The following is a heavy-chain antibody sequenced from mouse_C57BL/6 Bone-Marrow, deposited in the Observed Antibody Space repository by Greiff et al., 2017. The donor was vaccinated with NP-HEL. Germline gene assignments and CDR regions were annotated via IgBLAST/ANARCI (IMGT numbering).Heavy chain of an antibody. D-gene: IGHD1-1*01. J-gene: IGHJ2*01. CDR1: GYTFTSYW. Sequence: QVQLQQPGAELVKPGASVKLSCKASGYTFTSYWMHWVKQRPGQGLEWIGMIHPNSGSTNYNEKFKSKATLTVDKSSSTAYMQLSSLTSEDAAVYYCASGGSTVALDYWGQGTTLTVSS. CDR3: ASGGSTVALDY. V-gene: IGHV1-64*01. CDR2: IHPNSGST.